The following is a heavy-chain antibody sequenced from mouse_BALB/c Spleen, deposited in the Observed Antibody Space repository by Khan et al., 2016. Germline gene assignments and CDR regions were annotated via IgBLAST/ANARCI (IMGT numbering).Heavy chain of an antibody. CDR3: AKWYFDV. V-gene: IGHV2-3*01. CDR1: GFSLTSYG. CDR2: IWGDGGT. J-gene: IGHJ1*01. Sequence: QVQLKQSGPGLVAPSQSLSITCTVSGFSLTSYGVSWVRQPPGKGLEWLGVIWGDGGTNYHSALISRLSISKDNSKSQVFLKRKSLQTDDTATYYCAKWYFDVWGAGTTVTVSS.